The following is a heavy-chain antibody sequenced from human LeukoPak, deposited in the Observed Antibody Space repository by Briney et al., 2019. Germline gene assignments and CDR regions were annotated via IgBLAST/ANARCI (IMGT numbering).Heavy chain of an antibody. CDR3: ARVMTAFGGVIGFDY. CDR1: GGSISNYY. V-gene: IGHV4-4*07. CDR2: IYSSGTT. J-gene: IGHJ4*02. D-gene: IGHD3-16*02. Sequence: SETLSLTCTVSGGSISNYYWSWIRQPAGKGLEWIGRIYSSGTTNYNPSLKSRVTISVDTSKNQFSLELSSVTAADTAVYYCARVMTAFGGVIGFDYWGQGTLVTVSS.